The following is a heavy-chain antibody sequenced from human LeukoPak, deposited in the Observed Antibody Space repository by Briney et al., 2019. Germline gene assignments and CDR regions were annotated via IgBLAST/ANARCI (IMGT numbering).Heavy chain of an antibody. CDR2: INTNTGNP. CDR3: ARVRHYYDSSGYSPLPTYYYYFYMDV. V-gene: IGHV7-4-1*02. Sequence: ASVKVSCKASGYTFTSYAMNWVRQAPGQGLEWMGWINTNTGNPTYAQGFTGRFVFSLDTSVSAAYLQISRLTAEDHAVYYCARVRHYYDSSGYSPLPTYYYYFYMDVWGKGTTVSVSS. CDR1: GYTFTSYA. D-gene: IGHD3-22*01. J-gene: IGHJ6*03.